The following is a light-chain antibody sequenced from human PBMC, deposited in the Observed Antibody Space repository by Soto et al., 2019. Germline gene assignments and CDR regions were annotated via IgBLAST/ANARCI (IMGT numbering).Light chain of an antibody. CDR2: GAS. CDR3: QQTRSYPST. CDR1: QSVSSY. V-gene: IGKV3-15*01. Sequence: EIVLTQSPATLSLSPGERATLSFRASQSVSSYLSWYQQKPGQAPRLLIYGASTSATGFPARFSGSGSGTEFTLTISSLQSEDFATYYCQQTRSYPSTFGGGTKVDI. J-gene: IGKJ4*01.